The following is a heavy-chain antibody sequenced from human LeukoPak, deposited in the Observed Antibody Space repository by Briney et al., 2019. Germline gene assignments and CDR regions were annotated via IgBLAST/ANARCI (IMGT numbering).Heavy chain of an antibody. Sequence: ASVKVSCKASGYSFTSHYMHWVRQAPGQGLEWLGLINPSGSSTLYAQKFQGRVTITADKSTSTAYMELSSLRSEDTAVYYCARALAITFGGVIVTRFDYWGQGTLVTVSS. V-gene: IGHV1-46*01. CDR1: GYSFTSHY. CDR3: ARALAITFGGVIVTRFDY. J-gene: IGHJ4*02. D-gene: IGHD3-16*02. CDR2: INPSGSST.